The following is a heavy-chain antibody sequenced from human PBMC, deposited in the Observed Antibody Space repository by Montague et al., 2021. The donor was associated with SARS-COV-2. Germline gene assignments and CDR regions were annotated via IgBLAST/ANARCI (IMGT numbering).Heavy chain of an antibody. CDR1: GVSITTTGHS. D-gene: IGHD3-3*01. CDR3: ASLLPTGVGGRGHFDH. J-gene: IGHJ4*01. V-gene: IGHV4-39*01. CDR2: FYYTEGT. Sequence: SETLSLTCTVSGVSITTTGHSWGWVRQTPGKGLEWIGTFYYTEGTSYNPSLRSRVTTSVDTSKNQFSLRLTSMTAADTAVFYCASLLPTGVGGRGHFDHWGLATLVPVPS.